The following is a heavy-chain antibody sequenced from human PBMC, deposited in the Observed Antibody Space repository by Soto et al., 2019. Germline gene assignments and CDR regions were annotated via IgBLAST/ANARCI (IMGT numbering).Heavy chain of an antibody. D-gene: IGHD2-15*01. CDR2: IIPIFGTA. CDR1: GGTFSSYA. J-gene: IGHJ4*02. CDR3: ARRSVVAATRVDYFDY. V-gene: IGHV1-69*12. Sequence: QVQLVQSGAEVKKPGSSVKVSCKASGGTFSSYAISWVRQAPGQGLEWMGGIIPIFGTANYAQKFQGRVTITADEXTXXAYMELSSLRSEDTAVYYCARRSVVAATRVDYFDYWGQGTLVTVSS.